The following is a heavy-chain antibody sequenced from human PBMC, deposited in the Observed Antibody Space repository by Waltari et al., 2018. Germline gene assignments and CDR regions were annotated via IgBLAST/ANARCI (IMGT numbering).Heavy chain of an antibody. CDR2: INHSGST. D-gene: IGHD3-10*01. V-gene: IGHV4-34*01. CDR3: ARRGGAPDY. CDR1: GGSFSGYY. J-gene: IGHJ4*02. Sequence: VQLQQWGAGLLKPSETLSLTCAVYGGSFSGYYWRWILQPPGKGLEWIGEINHSGSTNYNPSLKSRVTISVDTSKNQFSLKLSSVTAADTAVYYCARRGGAPDYWSQGTLVTVSS.